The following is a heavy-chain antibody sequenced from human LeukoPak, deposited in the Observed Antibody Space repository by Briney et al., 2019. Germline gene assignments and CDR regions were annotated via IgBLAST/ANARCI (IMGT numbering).Heavy chain of an antibody. D-gene: IGHD5-24*01. CDR1: GGSGSSGSYY. CDR3: ARDEDGYNDY. Sequence: SETLSLTCTVSGGSGSSGSYYWTWIRQPAGKGLEWIGRIYTSGSTNYNPSLKSRVTISVDTSKNQFSLKLRSVTAADTAIYYCARDEDGYNDYWGQGTLVTVSS. V-gene: IGHV4-61*02. CDR2: IYTSGST. J-gene: IGHJ4*02.